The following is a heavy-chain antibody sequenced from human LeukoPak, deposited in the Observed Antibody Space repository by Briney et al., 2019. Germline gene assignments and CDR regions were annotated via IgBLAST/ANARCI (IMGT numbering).Heavy chain of an antibody. V-gene: IGHV1-18*04. J-gene: IGHJ4*02. D-gene: IGHD1-26*01. CDR1: GYTFTSYY. CDR2: ISAYNGNA. CDR3: ARDESLQVGATGY. Sequence: ASVKVSCKASGYTFTSYYMHWVRQAPGQGLEWMGWISAYNGNANYAQKLQGRVTMTTDTSTSTAYMELRSLRSDDTAVYYCARDESLQVGATGYWGQGTLVTVSS.